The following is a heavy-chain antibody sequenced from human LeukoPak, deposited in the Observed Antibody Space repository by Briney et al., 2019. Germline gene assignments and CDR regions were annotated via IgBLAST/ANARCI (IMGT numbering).Heavy chain of an antibody. CDR2: INHSGST. CDR3: ASDGSSGWYGWFDP. D-gene: IGHD6-19*01. CDR1: GGSFSGYY. V-gene: IGHV4-34*01. Sequence: PSETLSLTCAVYGGSFSGYYWSWIRQPPGKGLEWIGEINHSGSTNYNPSLKSRVTISVDTSKNQFSLKLSSVTAADTAVYYCASDGSSGWYGWFDPWGLGTLVTVSS. J-gene: IGHJ5*02.